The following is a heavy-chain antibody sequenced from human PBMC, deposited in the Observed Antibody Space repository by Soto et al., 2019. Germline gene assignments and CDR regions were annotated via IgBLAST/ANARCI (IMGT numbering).Heavy chain of an antibody. Sequence: LETLSLACIGSGGSMSCYYWSWVRQPSGKGLEWIGSVYYSGSSNYNPSLKSRVTISVDTSKNQFSLKLTSVTAADTAIYYCARDITLTPWGQGTLVTVSS. V-gene: IGHV4-59*01. CDR2: VYYSGSS. J-gene: IGHJ5*02. CDR3: ARDITLTP. CDR1: GGSMSCYY. D-gene: IGHD3-22*01.